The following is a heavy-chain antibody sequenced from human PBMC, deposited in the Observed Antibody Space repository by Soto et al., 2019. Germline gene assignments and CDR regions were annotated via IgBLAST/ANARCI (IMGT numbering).Heavy chain of an antibody. CDR3: ARVAPSNYGMDV. CDR1: GFTFSNS. J-gene: IGHJ6*02. Sequence: QMQLVESGGGVVQPGRSLRLSCGVSGFTFSNSMHWVRQAPGKGLEWVAVIWYDGSNKYYADSVQGRFTISRDNSKNTLYLQMNSLRAEDTAVYYCARVAPSNYGMDVWGQGTTVTVSS. D-gene: IGHD2-2*01. CDR2: IWYDGSNK. V-gene: IGHV3-33*01.